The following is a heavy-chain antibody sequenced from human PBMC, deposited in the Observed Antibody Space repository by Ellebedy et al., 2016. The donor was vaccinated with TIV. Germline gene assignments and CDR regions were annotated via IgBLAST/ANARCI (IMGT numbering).Heavy chain of an antibody. Sequence: PGGSLRLSCAASGFTFSSYSMNWVRQAPGKGLEWVSYISSSSSTIYYADSVKGRFTISRDNAKNSVYLQMNGLRVEDTAVYYCARVNPPVTRNGMDVWGQGTTVTVSS. V-gene: IGHV3-48*01. J-gene: IGHJ6*02. CDR1: GFTFSSYS. CDR2: ISSSSSTI. D-gene: IGHD4-17*01. CDR3: ARVNPPVTRNGMDV.